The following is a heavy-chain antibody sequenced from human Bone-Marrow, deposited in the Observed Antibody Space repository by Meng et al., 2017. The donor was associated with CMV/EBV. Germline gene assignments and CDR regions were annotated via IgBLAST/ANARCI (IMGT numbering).Heavy chain of an antibody. CDR2: IHNSGNA. CDR3: ARVQLPSTFAV. V-gene: IGHV4-59*01. D-gene: IGHD1-1*01. CDR1: GGSLGHYY. J-gene: IGHJ3*01. Sequence: SETLSLTCTVSGGSLGHYYWGWIRQPPGKGLEWIGYIHNSGNANYQPSLTSRVTLSVDTSKSQFSLELSSVTTTDTAVYFCARVQLPSTFAVWGQGEMVTVSS.